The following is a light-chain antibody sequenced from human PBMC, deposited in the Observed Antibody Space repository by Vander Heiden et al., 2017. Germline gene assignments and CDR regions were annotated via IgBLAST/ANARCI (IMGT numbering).Light chain of an antibody. CDR1: QGISSY. CDR3: QQYYSYPLT. V-gene: IGKV1-8*01. Sequence: AIRITQSPSSFSASTGDRVTITCRASQGISSYLAWYQQKPGKAPKLLIYAASTLQSGVLSRFSGSGSGTDFTLTISCLQSEDFATYYCQQYYSYPLTFGPGTKVDIK. CDR2: AAS. J-gene: IGKJ3*01.